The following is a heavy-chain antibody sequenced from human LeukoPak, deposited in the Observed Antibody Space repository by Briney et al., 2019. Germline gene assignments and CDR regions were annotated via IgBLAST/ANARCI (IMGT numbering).Heavy chain of an antibody. CDR3: ARDPYGSGSYYSHFDY. CDR1: GYTFTNSY. V-gene: IGHV1-46*01. J-gene: IGHJ4*02. CDR2: INPSGGST. Sequence: GSVKVSCKASGYTFTNSYIHWVRQAPGQGLEWMGIINPSGGSTSYPQKFQGRVTVTRDTSTSTVYMELSSLRSEDTAVYYCARDPYGSGSYYSHFDYWGQGTLVTVSS. D-gene: IGHD3-10*01.